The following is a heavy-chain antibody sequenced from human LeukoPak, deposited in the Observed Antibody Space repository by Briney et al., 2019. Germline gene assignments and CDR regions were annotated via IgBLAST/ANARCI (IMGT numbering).Heavy chain of an antibody. V-gene: IGHV4-59*01. CDR2: IYYSGST. CDR1: GGSISSYY. CDR3: ARASDYYYYYGMDV. Sequence: SETLSLTCTVSGGSISSYYWSWIRQPPGKGLGWIGYIYYSGSTNYNPSLKSRVTISVDTSKNQFSLKLSSVTAADTAVYYCARASDYYYYYGMDVWGQGTTVTVSS. J-gene: IGHJ6*02.